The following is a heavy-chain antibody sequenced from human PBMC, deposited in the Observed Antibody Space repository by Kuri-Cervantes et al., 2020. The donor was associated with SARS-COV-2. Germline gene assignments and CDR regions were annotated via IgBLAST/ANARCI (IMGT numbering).Heavy chain of an antibody. V-gene: IGHV1-8*01. D-gene: IGHD2-21*01. Sequence: ASVKVSCKASGYIFTNYGVTWVRQAPGQGLEWMGMVKTDSGNTLYAQIFQGRVTMTRDTSTSTVYLELSSLTSEDTAIYYCYCAPKEGFDSWGQGTLVTVSS. CDR2: VKTDSGNT. CDR1: GYIFTNYG. CDR3: YCAPKEGFDS. J-gene: IGHJ4*02.